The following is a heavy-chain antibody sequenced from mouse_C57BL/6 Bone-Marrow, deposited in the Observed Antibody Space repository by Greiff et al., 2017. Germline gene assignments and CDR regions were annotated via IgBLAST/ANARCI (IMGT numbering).Heavy chain of an antibody. D-gene: IGHD1-1*01. CDR1: GYTFTEYT. V-gene: IGHV1-62-2*01. Sequence: QVQLKESGAELVKPGASVKLSCKASGYTFTEYTIHWVKQRSGQGLEWIGWFYPGSGSKKYKEKFKDKATLTADKSSSTGYMELSRLTSEDSAVYFCGRHEGRLSTTVDPFADWGQGTLVTVSA. CDR3: GRHEGRLSTTVDPFAD. CDR2: FYPGSGSK. J-gene: IGHJ3*01.